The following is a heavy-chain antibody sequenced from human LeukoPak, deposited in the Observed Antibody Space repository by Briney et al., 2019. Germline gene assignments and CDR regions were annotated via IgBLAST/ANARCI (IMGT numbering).Heavy chain of an antibody. Sequence: GGSLRLSCAVSGFTFSTYSKHRVRQAPGKGLEWVSSISSSSSYMNYADSVKGRFTISRDNAENTLYLQMNSVRAEDTAVYYCARDRGKTSPYYYVDVWGKGTTVTVSS. CDR1: GFTFSTYS. CDR3: ARDRGKTSPYYYVDV. V-gene: IGHV3-21*01. D-gene: IGHD4-23*01. J-gene: IGHJ6*03. CDR2: ISSSSSYM.